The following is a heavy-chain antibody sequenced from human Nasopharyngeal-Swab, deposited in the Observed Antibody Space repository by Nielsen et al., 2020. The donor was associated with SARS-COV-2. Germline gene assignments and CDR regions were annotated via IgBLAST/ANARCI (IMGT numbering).Heavy chain of an antibody. Sequence: GESLKISCAASGFTFSSYEMNWVRQAPGKGLEWVSYISSSGSPIYYADSVKGRFTISRDNAKNTLDLQMNSLRAEDTAMYYCAKDRDSGDDSGEYYHYYGMDVWGQGTSVTVS. CDR3: AKDRDSGDDSGEYYHYYGMDV. CDR2: ISSSGSPI. CDR1: GFTFSSYE. D-gene: IGHD5-12*01. V-gene: IGHV3-48*03. J-gene: IGHJ6*02.